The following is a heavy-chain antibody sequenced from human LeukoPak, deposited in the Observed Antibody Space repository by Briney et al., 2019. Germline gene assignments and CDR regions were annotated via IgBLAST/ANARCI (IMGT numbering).Heavy chain of an antibody. CDR2: IYYSGST. D-gene: IGHD3-3*01. CDR1: GGSISSYY. J-gene: IGHJ5*02. CDR3: ARGPFTIFGVVTLRDGWFDP. Sequence: PSETLSLTCTVSGGSISSYYWSWIRQPPGKGLEWIGYIYYSGSTNYSPSLKSRVTISVDTSKNQVSLKLGSVTAADTAIYYCARGPFTIFGVVTLRDGWFDPWGQGTLVTVSS. V-gene: IGHV4-59*01.